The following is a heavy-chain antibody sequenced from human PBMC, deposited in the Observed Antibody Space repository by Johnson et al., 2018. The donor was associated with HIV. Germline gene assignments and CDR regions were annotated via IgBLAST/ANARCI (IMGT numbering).Heavy chain of an antibody. J-gene: IGHJ3*02. D-gene: IGHD5-24*01. V-gene: IGHV3-30*03. CDR2: ISSDGSNK. Sequence: QVQLVESGGGLVQPGRSLRLSCAASGFTFDDYAMHWVRQAPGKGLEWVAVISSDGSNKNYADSVKGRLTISRDNSKNTLSLQVNSLKTEDTAVDYCATPSGEDMASIRAFEIWGQGTMVTVSS. CDR1: GFTFDDYA. CDR3: ATPSGEDMASIRAFEI.